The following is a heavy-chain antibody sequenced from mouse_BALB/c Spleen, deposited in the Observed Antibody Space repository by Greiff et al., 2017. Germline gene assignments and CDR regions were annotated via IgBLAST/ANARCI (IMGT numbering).Heavy chain of an antibody. CDR1: GFSLTSYG. D-gene: IGHD2-3*01. Sequence: VQLQQSGPGLVQPSQSLSITCTVSGFSLTSYGVHWVRQSPGKGLEWLGVIWSGGSTDYNAAFISRLSISKDNSKSQVFFKMNSLQANDTAIYYCARNSGYDGYYEGAWFAYWGQGTLVTVSA. V-gene: IGHV2-2*02. CDR3: ARNSGYDGYYEGAWFAY. CDR2: IWSGGST. J-gene: IGHJ3*01.